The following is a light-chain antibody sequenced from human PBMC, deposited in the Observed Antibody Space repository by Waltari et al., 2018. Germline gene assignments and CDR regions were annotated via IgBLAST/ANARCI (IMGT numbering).Light chain of an antibody. J-gene: IGKJ1*01. CDR3: QQYDGYWT. CDR2: KAS. Sequence: DIQMTQSPSNLYASVGDTVTITCRASQNIRTWLAWYQQKPGKAPKLLIYKASNLQSGVPSRFSGSGSGREFTLTISSLQPDDFATYYCQQYDGYWTFGQGTKVEIK. V-gene: IGKV1-5*03. CDR1: QNIRTW.